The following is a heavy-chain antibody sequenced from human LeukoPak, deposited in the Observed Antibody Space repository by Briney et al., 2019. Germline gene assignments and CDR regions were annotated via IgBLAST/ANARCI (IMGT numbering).Heavy chain of an antibody. V-gene: IGHV3-74*01. CDR3: AAVRYGLGRYVS. CDR2: INSDGSAT. CDR1: GFTVTNYW. J-gene: IGHJ4*02. D-gene: IGHD3-16*01. Sequence: GGSLRLSCAASGFTVTNYWMHWGRQAPGQGVVWVSLINSDGSATSYADSVKGRFTISRDNAENTLYLQMSSLRAEDTAVYYCAAVRYGLGRYVSWGQGTLVTVSS.